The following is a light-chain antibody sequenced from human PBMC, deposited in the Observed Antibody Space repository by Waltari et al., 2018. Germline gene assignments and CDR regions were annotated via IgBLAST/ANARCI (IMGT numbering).Light chain of an antibody. V-gene: IGLV2-14*01. J-gene: IGLJ2*01. CDR1: SSDVGGYHY. CDR3: SSYTSSSTLSVV. Sequence: QSALTQPASVSGSPGQSITISCTGTSSDVGGYHYVSWYQHHPGKAPKLMIYEVSNRPSGVSNRFSGSKSGNTASLTISGLQAEDEADYYCSSYTSSSTLSVVFGGGTKLTVL. CDR2: EVS.